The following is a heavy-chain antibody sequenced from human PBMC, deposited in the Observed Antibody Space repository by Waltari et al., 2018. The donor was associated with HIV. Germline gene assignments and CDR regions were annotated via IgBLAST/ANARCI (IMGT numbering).Heavy chain of an antibody. CDR1: GASISSYY. V-gene: IGHV4-59*01. J-gene: IGHJ5*02. CDR2: TFYSGST. Sequence: QVQLQASGPGLVKPSETLSLTCTVSGASISSYYWTWIRQPPGKGLDWIGYTFYSGSTNYNPSLKSRVTISVDTAKNQLTPKLTSVTAADTAVYYCARGANWFDPWGQGTLVTVSS. CDR3: ARGANWFDP.